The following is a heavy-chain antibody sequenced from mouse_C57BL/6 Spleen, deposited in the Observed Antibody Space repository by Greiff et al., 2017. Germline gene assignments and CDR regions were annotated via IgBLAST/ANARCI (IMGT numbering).Heavy chain of an antibody. Sequence: EVMLVESGGGLVKPGGSLKLSCAASGFTFSDYGMHWVRQAPEKGLEWVAYISSGSSTIYYADTGKGRFTISRDNATNNLFLQMTSLRSEDTAMYYCARDTMITTTYYAMDYWGQGTSVTVSS. D-gene: IGHD2-4*01. CDR1: GFTFSDYG. CDR3: ARDTMITTTYYAMDY. J-gene: IGHJ4*01. V-gene: IGHV5-17*01. CDR2: ISSGSSTI.